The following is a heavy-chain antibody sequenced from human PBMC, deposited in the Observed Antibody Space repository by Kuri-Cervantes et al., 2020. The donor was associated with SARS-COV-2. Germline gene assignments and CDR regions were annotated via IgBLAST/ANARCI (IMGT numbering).Heavy chain of an antibody. J-gene: IGHJ6*01. V-gene: IGHV4-31*02. CDR2: VYHSGNT. CDR3: ARDVRGYDGMDV. Sequence: SQTLSLTCAVSGGSITSGEHYWTWIRQHPEKGLEWIGYVYHSGNTYYHPSLKSRLTISIDTSQNQFSLRMSSVTAADTAIYYCARDVRGYDGMDVWGPGTTVTVSS. CDR1: GGSITSGEHY. D-gene: IGHD3-10*02.